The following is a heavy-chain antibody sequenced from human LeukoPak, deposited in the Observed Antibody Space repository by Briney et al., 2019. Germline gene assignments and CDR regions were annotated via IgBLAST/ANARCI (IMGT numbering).Heavy chain of an antibody. J-gene: IGHJ5*02. CDR3: ARDSPHYYDSSGYWFDP. V-gene: IGHV3-7*01. Sequence: GGSLRLSCAASGFTFSSYWMSWVRQAPGKGLEWVANIKQDGRDKYYVDSVKGRFTISRDNAKNSLYLQMNSLRAEDTAVYYCARDSPHYYDSSGYWFDPWGQGTLVTVSS. CDR2: IKQDGRDK. D-gene: IGHD3-22*01. CDR1: GFTFSSYW.